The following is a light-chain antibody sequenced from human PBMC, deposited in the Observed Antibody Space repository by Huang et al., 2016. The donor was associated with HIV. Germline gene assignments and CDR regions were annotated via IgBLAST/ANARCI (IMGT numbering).Light chain of an antibody. Sequence: DIVMTQSPDSLAVSLGERATMTCKSRQSVFYSSSKNNYLDWYQQKPGHPPRLLIYLAYALQYGVPGRFNGSGSGTDFTCTISNLQAEDVAVYYCQQYYKTPLTFGGGTKVEIK. CDR2: LAY. J-gene: IGKJ4*01. CDR1: QSVFYSSSKNNY. CDR3: QQYYKTPLT. V-gene: IGKV4-1*01.